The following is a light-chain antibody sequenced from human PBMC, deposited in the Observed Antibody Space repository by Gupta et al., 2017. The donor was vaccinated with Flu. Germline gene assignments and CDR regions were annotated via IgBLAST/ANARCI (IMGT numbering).Light chain of an antibody. CDR3: RQTDYTPRA. J-gene: IGKJ1*01. CDR2: AAS. Sequence: PSSLSASVGDSITITCRTSQKITNYLNWFAQKPGKAPTLLIYAASTLLTGVPSRFSGNGSGRHFNFTIIRLHPADYGTYYCRQTDYTPRAFGQGTKVEVK. V-gene: IGKV1-39*01. CDR1: QKITNY.